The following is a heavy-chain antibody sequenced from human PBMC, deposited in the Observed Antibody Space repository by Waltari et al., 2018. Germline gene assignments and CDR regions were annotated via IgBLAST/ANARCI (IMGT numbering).Heavy chain of an antibody. CDR1: GYTFTAYW. CDR3: ARGTNTGNIDY. CDR2: INPNKRDT. D-gene: IGHD1-26*01. Sequence: QVQLVQSGAEVKKPGASVKVSCKPSGYTFTAYWIHWMRRAPGQGVEWGGWINPNKRDTNTAQKFQGRVTRSRDTYISTDYMELNWLTSDDTAVYYCARGTNTGNIDYWGQGTLITVSS. V-gene: IGHV1-2*02. J-gene: IGHJ4*02.